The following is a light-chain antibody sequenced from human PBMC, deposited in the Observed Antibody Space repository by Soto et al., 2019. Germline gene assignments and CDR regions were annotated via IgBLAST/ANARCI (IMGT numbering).Light chain of an antibody. CDR3: QQYETSSWT. CDR2: DTS. J-gene: IGKJ1*01. CDR1: QSVSSSH. Sequence: EIVLTQSPGTLSLSPGERATLSCRASQSVSSSHLGWYQQKPGQTPRLLIYDTSSRATGIPERFSGSGSGTAFTLTISRLEPEDFAVYYCQQYETSSWTFGQGSKVEMK. V-gene: IGKV3-20*01.